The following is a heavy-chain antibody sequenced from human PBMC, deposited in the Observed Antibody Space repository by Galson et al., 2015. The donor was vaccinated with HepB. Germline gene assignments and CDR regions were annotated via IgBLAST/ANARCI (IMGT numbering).Heavy chain of an antibody. V-gene: IGHV3-21*01. D-gene: IGHD3-22*01. Sequence: SLRLSCAASGFTFSSYSMNWVRQAPGKGLEWVSSISSSSSYIYYADSVKGRFTISRDNAKNSLYLQMNSLRAEDTAVYYCARSDSYDSSGYGGFDYWGQGTLVTVSS. CDR3: ARSDSYDSSGYGGFDY. J-gene: IGHJ4*02. CDR2: ISSSSSYI. CDR1: GFTFSSYS.